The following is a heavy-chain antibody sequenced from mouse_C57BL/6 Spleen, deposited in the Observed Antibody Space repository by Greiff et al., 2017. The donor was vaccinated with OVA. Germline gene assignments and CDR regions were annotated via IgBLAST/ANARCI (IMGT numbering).Heavy chain of an antibody. CDR2: IYPRSGNT. D-gene: IGHD2-5*01. Sequence: VMLVESGAELARPGASVKLSCKASGYTFTSYGISWVKQRTGQGLEWIGEIYPRSGNTYYNEKFKGKATLTADKSSSTAYMELRSLTSEDSAVYFCARGDSNYPAWFAYWGQGTLVTVSA. CDR3: ARGDSNYPAWFAY. CDR1: GYTFTSYG. V-gene: IGHV1-81*01. J-gene: IGHJ3*01.